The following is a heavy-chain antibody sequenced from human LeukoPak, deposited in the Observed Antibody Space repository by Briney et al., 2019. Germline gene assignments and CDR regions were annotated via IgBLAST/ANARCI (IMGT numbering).Heavy chain of an antibody. CDR1: GFTFSSYW. Sequence: GGSLRLSCAAPGFTFSSYWMSWVRQAPGKGLEWVANIKQDGSEKYYVDSVKGRFTISRDNAKNSLYLQMNSLRAEDTAVYYCARSGASPHYFDYWGQGTLVTVSS. J-gene: IGHJ4*02. CDR2: IKQDGSEK. V-gene: IGHV3-7*01. CDR3: ARSGASPHYFDY. D-gene: IGHD1-26*01.